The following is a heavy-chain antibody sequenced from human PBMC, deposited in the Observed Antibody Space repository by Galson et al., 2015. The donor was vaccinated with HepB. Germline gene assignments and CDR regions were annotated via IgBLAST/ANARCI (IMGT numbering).Heavy chain of an antibody. V-gene: IGHV1-2*06. D-gene: IGHD1-26*01. CDR3: ARDRGGSYYFDH. Sequence: SVKVSCKASGYTFMGYYMHWVRHVPGHGLEWMGRMNPNGGDTKYAQKFQGRVTMSRDTSISTAYMELSSLRSDDTAVYYCARDRGGSYYFDHWGQGTLVTASS. CDR1: GYTFMGYY. CDR2: MNPNGGDT. J-gene: IGHJ4*02.